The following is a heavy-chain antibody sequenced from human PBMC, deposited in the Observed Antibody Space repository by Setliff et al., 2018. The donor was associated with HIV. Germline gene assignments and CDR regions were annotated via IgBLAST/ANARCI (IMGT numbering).Heavy chain of an antibody. Sequence: ASVKVSCKASGYTFTSYDINWVRQATGQGLEWMGWMNPNNGNTGYAQKFQVRVTMTRNTSISTAYMELSSLRSEDTAVYYCAREGNFWRVFDPWGQGTLVTVSS. CDR3: AREGNFWRVFDP. D-gene: IGHD3-3*01. CDR2: MNPNNGNT. J-gene: IGHJ5*02. V-gene: IGHV1-8*02. CDR1: GYTFTSYD.